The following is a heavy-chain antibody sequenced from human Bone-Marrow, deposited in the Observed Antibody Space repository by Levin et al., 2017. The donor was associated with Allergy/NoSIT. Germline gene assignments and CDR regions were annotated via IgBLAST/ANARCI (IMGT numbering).Heavy chain of an antibody. V-gene: IGHV4-59*01. CDR3: AREMGWWSYGAALAENAFDI. CDR1: GGSISSYY. CDR2: IYYSGST. J-gene: IGHJ3*02. D-gene: IGHD2-15*01. Sequence: SETLSLTCTVSGGSISSYYWSWIRQPPGKGLEWIGYIYYSGSTNYNPSLKSRVTISVDTSKNQFSLKLSSVTAADTAVYYCAREMGWWSYGAALAENAFDIWGQGTMVTVSS.